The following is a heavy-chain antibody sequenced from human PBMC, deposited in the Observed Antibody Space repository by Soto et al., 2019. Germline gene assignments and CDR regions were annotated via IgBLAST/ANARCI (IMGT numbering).Heavy chain of an antibody. Sequence: TLSLTCSVSGGSISSGGYYWSWIRQHPGKGLEWIGYIYYSGSTSYNPSLKSRVTISVDTSKNQFSLKLSSVTAADTAVYYCARAPRGNYGYPSYFDYWGQGTLVTVSS. CDR1: GGSISSGGYY. J-gene: IGHJ4*02. V-gene: IGHV4-31*03. D-gene: IGHD3-10*01. CDR2: IYYSGST. CDR3: ARAPRGNYGYPSYFDY.